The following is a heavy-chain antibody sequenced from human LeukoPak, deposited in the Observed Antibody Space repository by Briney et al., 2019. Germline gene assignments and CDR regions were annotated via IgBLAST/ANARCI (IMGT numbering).Heavy chain of an antibody. D-gene: IGHD3-16*02. CDR3: ARDLGADYVWGSYRYTRYFDY. CDR1: GYTFTSYG. V-gene: IGHV1-18*01. Sequence: ASVKVSCKASGYTFTSYGISWVRQAPGQGLEWMGWISAYSGNTNYAQKLQGRVTMTTDTSTSTAYMELRSLRSDDTAVYYCARDLGADYVWGSYRYTRYFDYWGQGTLVTVSS. CDR2: ISAYSGNT. J-gene: IGHJ4*02.